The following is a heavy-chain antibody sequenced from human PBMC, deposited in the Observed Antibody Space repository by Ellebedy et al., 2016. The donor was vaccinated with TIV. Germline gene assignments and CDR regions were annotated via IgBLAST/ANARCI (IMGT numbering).Heavy chain of an antibody. D-gene: IGHD2-2*02. Sequence: ASVKVSCKGSGYSFTSYAMHWVRQAPGQRLEWMGWINAGNGNKKYSQKFQGRVTITRDTSASTAYMELSSLRSEDTAVYYCAREVKEAAAIQPKFDYWGQGTLVTVSS. V-gene: IGHV1-3*01. CDR2: INAGNGNK. CDR1: GYSFTSYA. CDR3: AREVKEAAAIQPKFDY. J-gene: IGHJ4*02.